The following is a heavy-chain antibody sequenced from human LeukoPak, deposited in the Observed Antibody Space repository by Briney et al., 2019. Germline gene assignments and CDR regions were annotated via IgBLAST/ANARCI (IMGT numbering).Heavy chain of an antibody. CDR2: INTNTGNP. CDR3: AAVPFGVTGMFDH. D-gene: IGHD1-20*01. Sequence: ASVKVSCKASGYTFTSYAMNWVRQAPGQGPEWMGWINTNTGNPTYVQGFTGRFVFSLDTSVSTAYLQISSLKAEDTAVYFCAAVPFGVTGMFDHWGQGSLVTVSS. CDR1: GYTFTSYA. V-gene: IGHV7-4-1*02. J-gene: IGHJ4*02.